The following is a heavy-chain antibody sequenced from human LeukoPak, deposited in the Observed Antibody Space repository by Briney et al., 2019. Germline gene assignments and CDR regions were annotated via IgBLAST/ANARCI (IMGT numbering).Heavy chain of an antibody. CDR2: IYYSGST. CDR1: GGSISSSSYY. Sequence: SETLSLTCTVSGGSISSSSYYWGWIRQPPGKGLEWIGSIYYSGSTYYDPSLKSRVTISVATSKNQFSLKLSSVTAADTAMYYCARHGIPYYYGSGIKNWFDPWGQGTLVTGSS. D-gene: IGHD3-10*01. V-gene: IGHV4-39*01. J-gene: IGHJ5*02. CDR3: ARHGIPYYYGSGIKNWFDP.